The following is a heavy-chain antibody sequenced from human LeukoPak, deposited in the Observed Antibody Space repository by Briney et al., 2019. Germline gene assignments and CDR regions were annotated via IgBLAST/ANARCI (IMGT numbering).Heavy chain of an antibody. V-gene: IGHV1-2*02. CDR3: ARDSITLLRGFDF. J-gene: IGHJ4*02. CDR1: GDTFSGYY. D-gene: IGHD3-10*01. CDR2: INANSGGT. Sequence: ASVTVSCKSSGDTFSGYYLHWVRQAPGQGLEWMGWINANSGGTNYAQKFQGRVTMTRDTSISSVHMELSRLRSDDTAVYYCARDSITLLRGFDFWGQGTLVTVSS.